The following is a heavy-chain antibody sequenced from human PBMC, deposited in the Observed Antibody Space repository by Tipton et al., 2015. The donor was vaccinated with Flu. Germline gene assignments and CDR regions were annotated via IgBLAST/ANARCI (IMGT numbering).Heavy chain of an antibody. V-gene: IGHV4-59*01. J-gene: IGHJ3*02. Sequence: GLVKPSETLSLTCTVSGSSISSYYWGWIRQPPGKGLEWIGYIYYSGSTNYNPSLKSRVTISVDTSKNQFSLKLSSVTAADTAVYYCARVGPAGEADAFDIWGQGTMVTVSS. D-gene: IGHD3-16*01. CDR3: ARVGPAGEADAFDI. CDR1: GSSISSYY. CDR2: IYYSGST.